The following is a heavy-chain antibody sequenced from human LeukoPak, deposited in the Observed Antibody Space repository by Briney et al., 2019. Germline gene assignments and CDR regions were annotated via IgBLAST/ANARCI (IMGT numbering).Heavy chain of an antibody. D-gene: IGHD5-12*01. V-gene: IGHV1-18*01. CDR2: ISAYNGNT. CDR1: GYTFTSYG. CDR3: ARDHFGYGFDY. Sequence: ASVKVSCKASGYTFTSYGISWVRQAPGQGLEWMGWISAYNGNTNYAQKLQGRVTMTTDKSTSTAYMELSSLRSEDTAVYYCARDHFGYGFDYWGRGTLVTVSS. J-gene: IGHJ4*02.